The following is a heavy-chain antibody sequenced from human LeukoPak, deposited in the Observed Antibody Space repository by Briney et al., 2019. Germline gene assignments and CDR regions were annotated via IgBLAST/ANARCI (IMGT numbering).Heavy chain of an antibody. D-gene: IGHD3-3*01. J-gene: IGHJ5*02. CDR1: GGSFSGYY. Sequence: SSETLSLTCAVYGGSFSGYYWSWIRQPPGKGLEWIGKINHSGSTNYNPSLKSRVTISVDTSKNQFSLKLSSVTAADTAVYYCARGGRFLEWLYLKSWFDPWGQGTLVTGSS. CDR2: INHSGST. CDR3: ARGGRFLEWLYLKSWFDP. V-gene: IGHV4-34*01.